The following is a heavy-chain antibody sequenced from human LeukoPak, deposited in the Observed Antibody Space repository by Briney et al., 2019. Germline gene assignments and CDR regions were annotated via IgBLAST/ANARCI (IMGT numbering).Heavy chain of an antibody. V-gene: IGHV1-18*01. CDR1: GGTFSSYA. CDR2: ISAYNGNT. J-gene: IGHJ3*02. D-gene: IGHD3-3*01. Sequence: GASVKVSCKASGGTFSSYAISWVRQAPGQGLEWMGWISAYNGNTNYAQKLQGRVTMTTDTSTSTAYMELRSLRSDDTAVYYCARDPQTTIFGVVYEMWAFDIWGQGTMVTVSS. CDR3: ARDPQTTIFGVVYEMWAFDI.